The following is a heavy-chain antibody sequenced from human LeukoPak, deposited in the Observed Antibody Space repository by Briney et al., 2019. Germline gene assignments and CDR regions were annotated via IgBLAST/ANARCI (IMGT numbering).Heavy chain of an antibody. V-gene: IGHV3-30-3*01. J-gene: IGHJ4*02. Sequence: GSLRLSCAASGFTFSSYAMHWVRQAPGKGLEWVAVISYDGSNKYYADSVKGRFTISRDNSKNTLYLQMNSLRAEDTAVYYCARDPVYGDYVQYYFDYWGQGTLVTVSS. CDR2: ISYDGSNK. CDR1: GFTFSSYA. D-gene: IGHD4-17*01. CDR3: ARDPVYGDYVQYYFDY.